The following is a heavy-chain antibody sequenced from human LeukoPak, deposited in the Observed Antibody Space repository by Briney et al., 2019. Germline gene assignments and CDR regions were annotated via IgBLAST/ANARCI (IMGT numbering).Heavy chain of an antibody. CDR3: ARLPPASYWLYP. V-gene: IGHV4-59*08. J-gene: IGHJ5*02. Sequence: SETLSLTCTVSGGSISRYYWSWIRQPPGKGLEWIGYIYYSGSTNHNPSLKSRVTISADTSKNQFSLKLSSVTAADTAVYYCARLPPASYWLYPWGQGTLVTVSS. CDR1: GGSISRYY. CDR2: IYYSGST. D-gene: IGHD2-2*01.